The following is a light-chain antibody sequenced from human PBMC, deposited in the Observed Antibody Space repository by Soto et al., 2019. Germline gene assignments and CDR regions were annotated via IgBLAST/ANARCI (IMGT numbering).Light chain of an antibody. V-gene: IGLV2-14*01. CDR1: SSDVGGYNY. Sequence: QSALTQPASVSGSPGQSITISCTGTSSDVGGYNYVSWYQQHPGKAPKLMIYEVSNRPTGVSNRFSGSKSGNTASLTISALQAEDEADYYCSSYTSSSTLVVGGGTKPTVL. CDR2: EVS. J-gene: IGLJ2*01. CDR3: SSYTSSSTLV.